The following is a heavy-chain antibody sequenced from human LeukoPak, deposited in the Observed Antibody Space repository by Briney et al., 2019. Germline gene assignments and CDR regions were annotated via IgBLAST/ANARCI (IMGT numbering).Heavy chain of an antibody. CDR2: IRYDGSNK. D-gene: IGHD5-18*01. CDR1: GFTFSSYG. V-gene: IGHV3-30*02. CDR3: AKEGQGYSYGYDYFDY. Sequence: GGSLRLSCAASGFTFSSYGMHWVRQAPGKGLEWVAFIRYDGSNKYYADSVKGRFTISRGNSKNTLYLQMNSLRAEDTAVYYCAKEGQGYSYGYDYFDYWGQGTLVTVSS. J-gene: IGHJ4*02.